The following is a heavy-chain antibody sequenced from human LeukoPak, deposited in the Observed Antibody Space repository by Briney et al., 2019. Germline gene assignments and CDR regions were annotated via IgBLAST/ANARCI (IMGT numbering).Heavy chain of an antibody. CDR3: TTDGVGVEGATYDN. CDR2: IKAKAHGGTI. Sequence: GGSLRLSCAASGFTFSVNGIHLVRQAPGKGLEWVGRIKAKAHGGTIEYAAPVKGRFTISRDDSKNTLYLQMNSLKTEDTAVYYCTTDGVGVEGATYDNWGQGTPVSVSS. CDR1: GFTFSVNG. J-gene: IGHJ4*02. D-gene: IGHD1-26*01. V-gene: IGHV3-15*01.